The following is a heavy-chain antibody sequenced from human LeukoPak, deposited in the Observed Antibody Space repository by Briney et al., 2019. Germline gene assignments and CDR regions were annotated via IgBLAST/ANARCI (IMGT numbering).Heavy chain of an antibody. CDR3: ARGLYCSSTSCYGIYYYYMDV. J-gene: IGHJ6*03. Sequence: GGSLRLSCAASGFPFSDYYMSWIRQAPGKGLEWVSYISSSGSTIYYADSVKGRFTISRDNAKNSLYLQMNSLRAEDTAVYYCARGLYCSSTSCYGIYYYYMDVWGKGTTVTVSS. V-gene: IGHV3-11*01. CDR1: GFPFSDYY. D-gene: IGHD2-2*01. CDR2: ISSSGSTI.